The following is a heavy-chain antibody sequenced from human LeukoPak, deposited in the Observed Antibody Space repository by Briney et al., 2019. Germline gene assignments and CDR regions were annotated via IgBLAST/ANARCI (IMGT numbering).Heavy chain of an antibody. CDR3: AKVPHSWGLFDS. J-gene: IGHJ4*02. D-gene: IGHD3-16*01. Sequence: PGGSLRFSCAASGFTFSRFGLHWVRQAPGKGLEWVAFIRDDGSIRYYTDSVKGRFTVSRDNSKNTLYLQMDSLRTEDTAVYYCAKVPHSWGLFDSWGQGTLVTVSS. CDR2: IRDDGSIR. V-gene: IGHV3-30*02. CDR1: GFTFSRFG.